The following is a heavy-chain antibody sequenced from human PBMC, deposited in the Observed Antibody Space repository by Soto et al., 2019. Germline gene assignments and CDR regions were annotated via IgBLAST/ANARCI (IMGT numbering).Heavy chain of an antibody. Sequence: SPMKISCKGSGGTFSSYSISWLPQAPGQGLEWMGGIITIFGTANYAQKFQGRVTITADESTSTAYIELSSLRSEDTAVYYCARYFWELTIFGVPRNLPNYYYYGMDVWGQGTTVTVSS. D-gene: IGHD3-3*01. CDR3: ARYFWELTIFGVPRNLPNYYYYGMDV. CDR2: IITIFGTA. CDR1: GGTFSSYS. J-gene: IGHJ6*02. V-gene: IGHV1-69*13.